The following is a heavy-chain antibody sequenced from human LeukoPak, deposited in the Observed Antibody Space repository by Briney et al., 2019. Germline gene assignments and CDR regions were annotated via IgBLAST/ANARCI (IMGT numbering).Heavy chain of an antibody. J-gene: IGHJ4*02. V-gene: IGHV3-48*03. D-gene: IGHD1-26*01. CDR2: ITSSASSI. Sequence: GGSLRLSCAASGFTFSSYEMNWVRQAPGKGLEWVSYITSSASSIYYAESVKGRFTISRDNAKNSLFLQMNSLRAEDTAIYYCARKVLSGSRYIDYWGQGALVTVSS. CDR3: ARKVLSGSRYIDY. CDR1: GFTFSSYE.